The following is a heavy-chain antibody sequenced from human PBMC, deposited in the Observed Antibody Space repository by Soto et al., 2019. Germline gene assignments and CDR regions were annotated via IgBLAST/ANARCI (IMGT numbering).Heavy chain of an antibody. CDR1: GGSFSGYY. D-gene: IGHD6-13*01. CDR2: INHSGST. V-gene: IGHV4-34*01. J-gene: IGHJ4*02. CDR3: ARGQEYSSSWYKSYFDY. Sequence: SETLSLTCAVYGGSFSGYYWSWIRQPPGKGLEWIGEINHSGSTNYNPSLKSRVTISVDTSKNQFSLKLSSVTAADTAVYYCARGQEYSSSWYKSYFDYWGQGTLVTVSS.